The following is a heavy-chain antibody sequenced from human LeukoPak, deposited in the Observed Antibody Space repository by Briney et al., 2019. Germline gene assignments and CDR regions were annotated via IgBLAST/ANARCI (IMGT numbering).Heavy chain of an antibody. CDR2: IWYDGSNK. CDR1: GFTFSSYG. J-gene: IGHJ4*02. CDR3: AKVDSSGYYGFDY. D-gene: IGHD3-22*01. Sequence: PGRSLRLSCAASGFTFSSYGMHWVRQAPGKGLEWVAVIWYDGSNKYYADSVKGRFTISRDNSKNTLYLQMNSLRAEDTAVYYCAKVDSSGYYGFDYWGQGTLVTVSS. V-gene: IGHV3-33*06.